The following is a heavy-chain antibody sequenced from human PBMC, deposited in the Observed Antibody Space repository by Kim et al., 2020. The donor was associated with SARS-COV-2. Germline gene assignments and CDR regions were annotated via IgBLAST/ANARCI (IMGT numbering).Heavy chain of an antibody. D-gene: IGHD3-3*02. CDR3: TRDVLAGGADV. V-gene: IGHV3-9*02. CDR1: GFSSNKHA. J-gene: IGHJ6*01. Sequence: GGSLRLSCAASGFSSNKHAMHWVRQAPGKGLEWVSATTWNSEKTDYADSVKGRFIISRDKYKNILYLQMNSLRPEDTALYYCTRDVLAGGADVW. CDR2: TTWNSEKT.